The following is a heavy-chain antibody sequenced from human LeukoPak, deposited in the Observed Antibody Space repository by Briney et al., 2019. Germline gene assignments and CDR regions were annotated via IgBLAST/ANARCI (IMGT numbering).Heavy chain of an antibody. D-gene: IGHD6-13*01. CDR1: GGSINSGY. CDR2: LYPSGST. Sequence: PSETLSLTCSVSGGSINSGYWSWIRQPPGKGLEWIGLLYPSGSTNYNPSLRSRVTISVDTSRTQFSLKLSSMTAADTAVYYCAGGHYPLGYWGQGTLVTASS. V-gene: IGHV4-59*01. CDR3: AGGHYPLGY. J-gene: IGHJ4*02.